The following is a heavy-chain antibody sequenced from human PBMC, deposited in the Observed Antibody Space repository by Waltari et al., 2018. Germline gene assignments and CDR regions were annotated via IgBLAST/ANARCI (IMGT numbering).Heavy chain of an antibody. V-gene: IGHV4-39*07. J-gene: IGHJ4*02. Sequence: QLQLQESGPGLVKPSETLSLTCTVSGGSISSSSYYWGWIRQPPGKGLEWIGSIYYSGRTYYNPSLKSRVTISVDTSKNQFSLKLSSVTAADTAVYYCARGPGSGYDYYFDYWGQGTLVTVSS. CDR1: GGSISSSSYY. CDR3: ARGPGSGYDYYFDY. CDR2: IYYSGRT. D-gene: IGHD5-12*01.